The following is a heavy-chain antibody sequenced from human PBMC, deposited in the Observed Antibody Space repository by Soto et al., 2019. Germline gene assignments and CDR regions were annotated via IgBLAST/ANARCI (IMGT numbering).Heavy chain of an antibody. J-gene: IGHJ6*02. D-gene: IGHD6-13*01. CDR2: ISWNSGSI. V-gene: IGHV3-9*01. CDR3: AKEVRMVRVHYGMDV. Sequence: EVQLVESGGGLVQPGRSLRLSCAASGFTFDDYAMHWVRQAPGKGLEWVSGISWNSGSIGYADSVKGRFTISRDNAKNSLYLQMNRLRAEYTALYYCAKEVRMVRVHYGMDVWGQGTTMTVSS. CDR1: GFTFDDYA.